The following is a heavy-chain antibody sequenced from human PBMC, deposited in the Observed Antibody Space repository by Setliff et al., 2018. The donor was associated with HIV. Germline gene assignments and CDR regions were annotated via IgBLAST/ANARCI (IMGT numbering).Heavy chain of an antibody. J-gene: IGHJ6*02. CDR2: MNPNNGNT. CDR1: GYTFTSYD. Sequence: ASVKVSCKASGYTFTSYDINWVRQATGQGLEWMGWMNPNNGNTGYAQKFQGRVTMTRNTSISTAYMELSSLRSEETAVYYCARFPVLGGMDVWGQGTTVTVSS. V-gene: IGHV1-8*02. D-gene: IGHD1-20*01. CDR3: ARFPVLGGMDV.